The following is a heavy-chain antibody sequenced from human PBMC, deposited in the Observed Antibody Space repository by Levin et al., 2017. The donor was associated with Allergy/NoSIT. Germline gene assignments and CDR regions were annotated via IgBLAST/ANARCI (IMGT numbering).Heavy chain of an antibody. D-gene: IGHD1-26*01. V-gene: IGHV3-23*01. Sequence: ETLSLTCAASGFTFSNYAMTWVRQGPGKGLDWVSAISDTSVFSYYADSVKGRFTISRDNSKNTLFLQMNNLRGDDTAVYYCAMRPHGTAGNTGTHYDFWGQGTMVTVSS. J-gene: IGHJ3*01. CDR2: ISDTSVFS. CDR1: GFTFSNYA. CDR3: AMRPHGTAGNTGTHYDF.